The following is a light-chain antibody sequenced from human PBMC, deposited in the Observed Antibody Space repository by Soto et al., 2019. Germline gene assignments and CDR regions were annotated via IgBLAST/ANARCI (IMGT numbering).Light chain of an antibody. CDR2: AAS. CDR1: QGISSY. V-gene: IGKV1-8*01. J-gene: IGKJ1*01. CDR3: QQYYSYPRT. Sequence: AIRMTQSPSSLSASTGDRVTITCRASQGISSYLAWYQQKPGKAPKLLIYAASTLQSGVPSRFSGSVSGTDFTLTISCLQSEYFATYYCQQYYSYPRTFGQGTKVEIK.